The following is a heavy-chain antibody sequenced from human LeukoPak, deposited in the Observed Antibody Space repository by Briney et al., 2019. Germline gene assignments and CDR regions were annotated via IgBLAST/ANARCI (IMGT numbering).Heavy chain of an antibody. V-gene: IGHV4-38-2*02. CDR1: GYSISSGYY. J-gene: IGHJ4*02. D-gene: IGHD3-16*01. Sequence: PSETLSLTCTVSGYSISSGYYWGWIRQPPGKGLEWIGSIYHSGSTYYNPSLKSRVTISVDTSKNQFSLQLSSLTAADTAVYYCARDLRMGGPWRQFDYWGQGTLVTVSS. CDR2: IYHSGST. CDR3: ARDLRMGGPWRQFDY.